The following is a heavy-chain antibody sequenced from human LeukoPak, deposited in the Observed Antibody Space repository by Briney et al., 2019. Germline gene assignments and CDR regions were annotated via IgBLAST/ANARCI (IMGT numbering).Heavy chain of an antibody. CDR1: GYTFTSYG. Sequence: ASVKVSCKASGYTFTSYGISWVRQAPGQGLEWMGGIIPIFGTANYAQKFQGRVTITADESTSTAYMELSSLRSEDTAVYYCARERRPYYYYGMDVWGQGTTVTVSS. CDR2: IIPIFGTA. J-gene: IGHJ6*02. V-gene: IGHV1-69*01. CDR3: ARERRPYYYYGMDV.